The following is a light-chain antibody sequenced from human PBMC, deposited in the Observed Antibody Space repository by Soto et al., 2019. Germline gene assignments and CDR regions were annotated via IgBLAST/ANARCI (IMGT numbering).Light chain of an antibody. CDR3: QSYDSSLSGYV. Sequence: QSVLTQAPSVSGAPGQRVTISCTGSSSNIGAGYDVHWYQHLPGTAPKLLIYGNNNRPSGVPDRFSGSKSGTSASLAITGLQAEDEADYYCQSYDSSLSGYVFGTGTKLTVL. CDR1: SSNIGAGYD. V-gene: IGLV1-40*01. CDR2: GNN. J-gene: IGLJ1*01.